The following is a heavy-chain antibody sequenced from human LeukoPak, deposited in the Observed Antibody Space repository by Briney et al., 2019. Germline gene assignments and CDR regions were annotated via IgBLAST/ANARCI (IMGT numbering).Heavy chain of an antibody. V-gene: IGHV4-34*01. CDR1: GGSISSHY. D-gene: IGHD6-6*01. J-gene: IGHJ3*02. Sequence: SETLSLTCTVSGGSISSHYWSWIRQPPGKGLEWIGEINHSGSTNYNPSLKSRVTISVDTSKNQFSLKLSSVTAADTAVYYCARGPRIAARRYAFDIWGQGTMVTVSS. CDR2: INHSGST. CDR3: ARGPRIAARRYAFDI.